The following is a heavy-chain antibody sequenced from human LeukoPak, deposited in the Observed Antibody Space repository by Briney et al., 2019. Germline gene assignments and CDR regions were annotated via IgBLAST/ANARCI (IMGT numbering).Heavy chain of an antibody. V-gene: IGHV3-74*01. CDR1: GFTFSNAW. Sequence: PGGSLRLSCAASGFTFSNAWMSWVRQAPGKGLVWVSRIKSDGSSTSYADSVKGRFTISRDNAKNTLYLQMNSLRAEDTAVYYCAGEGYYYGSGNRVYYYGMDVWGQGTTITVSS. J-gene: IGHJ6*02. D-gene: IGHD3-10*01. CDR2: IKSDGSST. CDR3: AGEGYYYGSGNRVYYYGMDV.